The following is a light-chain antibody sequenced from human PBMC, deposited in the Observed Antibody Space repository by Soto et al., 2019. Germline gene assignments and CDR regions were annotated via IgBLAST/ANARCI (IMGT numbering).Light chain of an antibody. CDR1: QSISSW. V-gene: IGKV1-5*03. CDR2: KAS. J-gene: IGKJ1*01. CDR3: QQYSDNWT. Sequence: DIQMTQSPSTLSASVGDRVIITCRASQSISSWLAWYQQKPGTAPKLLIYKASTLQSGVPSRLSGSGSGTEFTLTISSLQPDDSATYYCQQYSDNWTFGQGTK.